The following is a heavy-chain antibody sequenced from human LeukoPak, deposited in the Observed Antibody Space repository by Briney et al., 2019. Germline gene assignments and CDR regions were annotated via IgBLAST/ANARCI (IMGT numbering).Heavy chain of an antibody. V-gene: IGHV1-3*03. CDR2: INPANGKT. D-gene: IGHD3-22*01. CDR3: ARVVTSSYYSSWFDH. J-gene: IGHJ5*02. CDR1: GYSFTPYA. Sequence: ASVKVSCKASGYSFTPYAMHWVRQAPGQRLQWMGWINPANGKTKYSREFQGRVNITRDTSATTAYMELSSLTPEDMAVYYCARVVTSSYYSSWFDHWGQGTLVTVSS.